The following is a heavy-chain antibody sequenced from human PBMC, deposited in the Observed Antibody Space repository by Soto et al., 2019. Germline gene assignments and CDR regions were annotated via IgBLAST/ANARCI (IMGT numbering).Heavy chain of an antibody. V-gene: IGHV3-33*01. CDR3: ARDQKVGGNPYGMDV. J-gene: IGHJ6*02. CDR2: IWYDGSNK. D-gene: IGHD2-15*01. CDR1: GFTISSYG. Sequence: PGGSMRLSCAASGFTISSYGMHWVRQAPGKGLEWVAVIWYDGSNKYYADSVKGRFTISRDNSKNTLYLQMNSLRAEDTAVYYCARDQKVGGNPYGMDVWGQGTTVTVSS.